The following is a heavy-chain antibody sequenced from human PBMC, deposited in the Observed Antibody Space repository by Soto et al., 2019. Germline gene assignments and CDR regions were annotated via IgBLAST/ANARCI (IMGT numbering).Heavy chain of an antibody. CDR3: ARGLMIGDAFDI. CDR2: IYHSGST. V-gene: IGHV4-30-2*01. J-gene: IGHJ3*02. D-gene: IGHD3-22*01. Sequence: SETLSLTCAVSGGSISSGGYSWSWIRQPPGKGLEWIGYIYHSGSTYYNPSLKSRVTISVDRSKNQFSLKLSSVTAADTAVYYCARGLMIGDAFDIWGQGTMVT. CDR1: GGSISSGGYS.